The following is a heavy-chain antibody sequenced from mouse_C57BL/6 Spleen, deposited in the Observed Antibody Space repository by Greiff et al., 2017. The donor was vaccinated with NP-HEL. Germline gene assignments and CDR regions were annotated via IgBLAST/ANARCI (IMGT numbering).Heavy chain of an antibody. CDR3: ARSGDSSGYGNAMDY. V-gene: IGHV1-82*01. Sequence: VQLQQSGPELVKPGASVKISCKASGYAFSSSWMNWVKQRPGKGLEWIGRIYPGDGDTNYNGKFKGKATLTADKSSSTAYMQLSSLTSEDSAVYFCARSGDSSGYGNAMDYWGQGPSVTVSS. J-gene: IGHJ4*01. CDR2: IYPGDGDT. CDR1: GYAFSSSW. D-gene: IGHD3-2*02.